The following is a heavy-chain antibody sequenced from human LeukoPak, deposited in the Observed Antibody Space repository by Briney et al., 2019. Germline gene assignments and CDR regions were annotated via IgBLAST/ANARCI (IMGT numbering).Heavy chain of an antibody. Sequence: ASXXTLSSXXXXXXXXXXXXXRXXGXXXKQDGSEKYYVDSVKGRFTISRDNAKNSLYLQMNSLRAEDTAVYYCARGGYYGSGSYYLTYWGQGTLVTVSS. D-gene: IGHD3-10*01. CDR1: XXTLSSXX. CDR2: XKQDGSEK. CDR3: ARGGYYGSGSYYLTY. V-gene: IGHV3-7*01. J-gene: IGHJ4*02.